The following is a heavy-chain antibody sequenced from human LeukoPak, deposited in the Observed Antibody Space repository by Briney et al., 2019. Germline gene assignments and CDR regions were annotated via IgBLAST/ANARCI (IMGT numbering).Heavy chain of an antibody. CDR3: ARGQSWRGPDY. CDR2: MNPNSGNT. Sequence: ASVKVSCTASGYTFTRYDINWVRQATGQGLEWMGWMNPNSGNTGYAQKFQGRVTMTRNTSISTAYMELSSLRSEDTAVYYCARGQSWRGPDYWGQGTLVTVSS. V-gene: IGHV1-8*01. CDR1: GYTFTRYD. D-gene: IGHD3-10*01. J-gene: IGHJ4*02.